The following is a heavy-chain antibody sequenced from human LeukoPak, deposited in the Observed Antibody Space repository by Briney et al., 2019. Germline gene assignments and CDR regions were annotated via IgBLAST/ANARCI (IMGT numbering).Heavy chain of an antibody. CDR3: ATVGTTENYYGSGRFSYYYYMDV. CDR2: ISSSSSTI. Sequence: GGSLRLSCAASGFTFSSYSMNWVRQAPGKGLEWVSYISSSSSTIYYADSVKGRFTISRDNSKNTLYLQMNSLRAEDTAVYYCATVGTTENYYGSGRFSYYYYMDVWGKGPTVTISS. V-gene: IGHV3-48*01. J-gene: IGHJ6*03. CDR1: GFTFSSYS. D-gene: IGHD3-10*01.